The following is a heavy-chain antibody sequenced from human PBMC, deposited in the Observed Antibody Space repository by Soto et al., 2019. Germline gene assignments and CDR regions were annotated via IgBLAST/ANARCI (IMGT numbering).Heavy chain of an antibody. Sequence: PGGSLRLSCAAAGFTFSSYWTHWVRQAPGKGLVWLSRINSDGSSASYADSVKGRFTISRDNAKNTLFLQMSSLRAEDTAVYYCARAEKCYYDSSGFDYWGQGTPVTVSS. J-gene: IGHJ4*02. CDR2: INSDGSSA. CDR3: ARAEKCYYDSSGFDY. V-gene: IGHV3-74*01. D-gene: IGHD3-22*01. CDR1: GFTFSSYW.